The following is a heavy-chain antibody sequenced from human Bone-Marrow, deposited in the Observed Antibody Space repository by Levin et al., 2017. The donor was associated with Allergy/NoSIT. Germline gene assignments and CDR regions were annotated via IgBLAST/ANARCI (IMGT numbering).Heavy chain of an antibody. J-gene: IGHJ6*03. D-gene: IGHD6-19*01. Sequence: PGGSLRLSCAASGFTFSSYAMSWFRQAPGKGLEWVSAISGSGATTYYADSVKGRFTISRDNSKNTLYLQLNSLGAEDTAVYYCAKHPAVGSYYYMDVWGKGTTVTVSS. CDR1: GFTFSSYA. V-gene: IGHV3-23*01. CDR2: ISGSGATT. CDR3: AKHPAVGSYYYMDV.